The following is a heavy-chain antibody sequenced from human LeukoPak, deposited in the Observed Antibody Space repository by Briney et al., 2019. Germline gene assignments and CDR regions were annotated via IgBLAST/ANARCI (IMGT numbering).Heavy chain of an antibody. V-gene: IGHV3-43*01. CDR2: ISWDGGST. Sequence: GGSLRLSCAASGSTFDDYTMHWVRQAPGKGLEWVSLISWDGGSTYYADSVKGRFTISRDNSKNSLYLQMNSLRTEDTALYYCAKGLLDSSSWYSDVGTPWFDPWGQGTLVTVSS. CDR1: GSTFDDYT. CDR3: AKGLLDSSSWYSDVGTPWFDP. J-gene: IGHJ5*02. D-gene: IGHD6-13*01.